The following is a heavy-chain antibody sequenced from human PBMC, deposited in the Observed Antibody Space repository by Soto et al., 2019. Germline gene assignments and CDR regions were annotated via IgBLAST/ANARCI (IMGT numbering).Heavy chain of an antibody. CDR2: ISYDGSNK. CDR3: ARDYSDTFRFIRYYGMDV. D-gene: IGHD5-18*01. J-gene: IGHJ6*02. CDR1: RFTFSSYA. Sequence: GGSLRLSCAASRFTFSSYAMHWVRQAPGKGLEWVAVISYDGSNKYYADSVKGRFTISRDNSKNTLYLQMNSLRAEDTAVYYCARDYSDTFRFIRYYGMDVWGQGTTVTVSS. V-gene: IGHV3-30-3*01.